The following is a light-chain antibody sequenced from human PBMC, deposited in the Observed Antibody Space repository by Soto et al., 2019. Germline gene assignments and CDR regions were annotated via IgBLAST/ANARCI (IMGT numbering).Light chain of an antibody. V-gene: IGKV3-20*01. CDR3: QQDGGSPLT. CDR2: GAS. CDR1: QSVSSIY. J-gene: IGKJ4*01. Sequence: EIVLTQSPGTLSLSPGERATLSCRASQSVSSIYLAWYQQKPGQAPRLLIYGASSGATGIPDRFSGSGSGTDFALTISRLEPEDFAVYYGQQDGGSPLTFGGGKKLEIK.